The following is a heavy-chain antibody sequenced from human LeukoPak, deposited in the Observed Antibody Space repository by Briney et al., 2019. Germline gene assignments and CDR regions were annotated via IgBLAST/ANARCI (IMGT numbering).Heavy chain of an antibody. CDR1: GFTVSGNY. Sequence: GGSLRLSCAVSGFTVSGNYMSWVRQAPGKGLEWVSAISGSGGSTYYADSVKGRFTISRDNSKNTLYLQMNSLRAEDTAVYYCAKDTRYCSGGSCYSGGNWFDPWGQGTLVTVSS. V-gene: IGHV3-23*01. CDR2: ISGSGGST. D-gene: IGHD2-15*01. CDR3: AKDTRYCSGGSCYSGGNWFDP. J-gene: IGHJ5*02.